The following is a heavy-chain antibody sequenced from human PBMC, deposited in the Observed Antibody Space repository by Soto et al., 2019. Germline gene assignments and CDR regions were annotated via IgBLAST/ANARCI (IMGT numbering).Heavy chain of an antibody. CDR1: GGSISSGGYY. CDR2: IYYSGST. CDR3: ARAQGSDIVVVPGFDY. J-gene: IGHJ4*02. Sequence: SATLSLTCTVSGGSISSGGYYWSWIRQHPGKGLEWIGYIYYSGSTYYNPSLKSRVTISVDTSKNQFSLKLSSVTAADTAVYYCARAQGSDIVVVPGFDYWGQGTLVTVSS. V-gene: IGHV4-31*03. D-gene: IGHD2-2*01.